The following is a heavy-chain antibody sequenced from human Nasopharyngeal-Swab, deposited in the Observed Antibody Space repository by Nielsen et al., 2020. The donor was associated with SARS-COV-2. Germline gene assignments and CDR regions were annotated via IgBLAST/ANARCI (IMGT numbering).Heavy chain of an antibody. Sequence: GGSLRLSCTASGFTFGDYAMSWVRQAPGKGLEWVGFIRSKAYGGTTEYAASVKGRFTISRDDSKSIAYLQMNSLKTEDTAVYYCTRYLATGTTNFDYWGQGTLVTVSS. V-gene: IGHV3-49*04. D-gene: IGHD1-1*01. CDR2: IRSKAYGGTT. CDR3: TRYLATGTTNFDY. J-gene: IGHJ4*02. CDR1: GFTFGDYA.